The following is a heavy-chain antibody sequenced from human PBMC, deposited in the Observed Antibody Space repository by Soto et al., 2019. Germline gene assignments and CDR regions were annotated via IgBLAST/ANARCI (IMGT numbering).Heavy chain of an antibody. CDR3: AGFFGYKYGRVDP. Sequence: SETLSLTCAVYGVSFSDYYWSWIRQPPGKGLEWIGEINHSGSTNYNASLKSRVTISVDTSKNRFSLKLRSVTAADTAMYYCAGFFGYKYGRVDPWGQGTQVTVSS. CDR1: GVSFSDYY. V-gene: IGHV4-34*01. J-gene: IGHJ5*02. D-gene: IGHD5-18*01. CDR2: INHSGST.